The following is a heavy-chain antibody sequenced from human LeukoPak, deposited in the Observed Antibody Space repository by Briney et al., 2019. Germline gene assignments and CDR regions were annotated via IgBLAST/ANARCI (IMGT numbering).Heavy chain of an antibody. Sequence: SETLSLTCAVSGYSISSGYYWGWIRQPPGKGLEWVGSIYHSGGTYYNPSLKSRVTISVDTSKNQFSLKLSSVTAVDTAVYYCTRDGVSWILDYWGQGTLVTVSS. D-gene: IGHD3-16*01. J-gene: IGHJ4*02. CDR2: IYHSGGT. V-gene: IGHV4-38-2*02. CDR3: TRDGVSWILDY. CDR1: GYSISSGYY.